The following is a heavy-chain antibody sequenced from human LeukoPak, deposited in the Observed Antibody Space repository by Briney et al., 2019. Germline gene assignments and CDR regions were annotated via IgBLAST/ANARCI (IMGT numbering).Heavy chain of an antibody. V-gene: IGHV3-33*01. Sequence: GGSLRLSCEAAGFALKTYSMHWVRQAPGKGLEWVAAIWPDGSNEYYANSVKGRFFISRDNSKNTLYLQMNSLRVDDTAVYYCARELAVWGQGTLVTVSS. CDR3: ARELAV. J-gene: IGHJ4*02. CDR2: IWPDGSNE. CDR1: GFALKTYS.